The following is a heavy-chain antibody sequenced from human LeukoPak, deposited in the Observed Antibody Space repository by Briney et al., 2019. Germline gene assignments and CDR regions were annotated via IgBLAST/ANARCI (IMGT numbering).Heavy chain of an antibody. CDR2: IRRDGSET. D-gene: IGHD6-19*01. V-gene: IGHV3-7*01. J-gene: IGHJ5*02. CDR3: ARDGSIAVKNWFDP. CDR1: GFTFSNYW. Sequence: PGGSLTLTCAASGFTFSNYWMTWVRRAPGKGLEWVANIRRDGSETHYVDSVMGRFTISRDNAKNSLYLQMNSLRAEDTAVYYCARDGSIAVKNWFDPWGQGTLVTVSS.